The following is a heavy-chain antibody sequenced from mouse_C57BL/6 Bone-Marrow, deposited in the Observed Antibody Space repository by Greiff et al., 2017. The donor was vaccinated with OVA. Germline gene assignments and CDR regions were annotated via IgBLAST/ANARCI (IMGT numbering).Heavy chain of an antibody. CDR2: IGPANGNT. Sequence: EVKLQESVAELVRPGASVKLSCTASGFNIKNTYMHWVQQRPEQGLEWVGRIGPANGNTKYAPKFQGQVTITADTSSNTAYLQLSSLTSEDTAIYYCAGLGYYYGSPAWFAYWGQGTLVTVSA. CDR1: GFNIKNTY. CDR3: AGLGYYYGSPAWFAY. V-gene: IGHV14-3*01. D-gene: IGHD1-1*01. J-gene: IGHJ3*01.